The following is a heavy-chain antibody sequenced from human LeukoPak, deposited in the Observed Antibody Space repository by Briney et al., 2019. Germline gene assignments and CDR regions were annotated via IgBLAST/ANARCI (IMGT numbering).Heavy chain of an antibody. V-gene: IGHV4-4*02. D-gene: IGHD6-19*01. J-gene: IGHJ4*02. CDR2: IYHSGST. Sequence: SETLSLTCAVSGGSISSSNWWSWVRQPPGKGLEWIGEIYHSGSTNYNPSLKSRVTISVDKSKNQFSLKLSSVTAADTAVYYCARDARVAVAGTDYWGQGTLVTVSS. CDR3: ARDARVAVAGTDY. CDR1: GGSISSSNW.